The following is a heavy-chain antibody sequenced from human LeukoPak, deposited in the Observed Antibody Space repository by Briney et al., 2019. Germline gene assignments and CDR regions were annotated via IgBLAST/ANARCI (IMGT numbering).Heavy chain of an antibody. V-gene: IGHV3-48*01. CDR3: AGGPRGYSGYDSVYFDY. Sequence: GGSLRLSCAASGFTFSNYNFYWVRQAPGKGLEWVSYISSSSSTIYYADSVKGRFTISRDNAKNSLYLQMNSLRAEDTAVYYCAGGPRGYSGYDSVYFDYWGQGTLVTVSS. CDR1: GFTFSNYN. D-gene: IGHD5-12*01. CDR2: ISSSSSTI. J-gene: IGHJ4*02.